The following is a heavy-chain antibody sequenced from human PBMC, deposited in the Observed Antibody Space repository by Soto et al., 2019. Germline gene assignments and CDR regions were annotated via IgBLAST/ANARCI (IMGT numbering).Heavy chain of an antibody. D-gene: IGHD2-2*01. J-gene: IGHJ5*02. CDR3: ARVPDR. V-gene: IGHV4-30-2*01. CDR2: IYHSGST. CDR1: GGSISSGGYS. Sequence: QLQLQESGSGLVKPSQTLSLTCAVSGGSISSGGYSWSWIRQPPGKGLEWIGYIYHSGSTYYNPSLKRRLPIPVDRSKNHFSLTLSSVTAADTAVSYCARVPDRWGQGTLVTVSS.